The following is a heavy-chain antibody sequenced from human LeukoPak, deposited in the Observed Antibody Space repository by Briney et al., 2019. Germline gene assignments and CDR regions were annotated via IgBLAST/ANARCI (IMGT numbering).Heavy chain of an antibody. CDR3: ARDGGIAAARPGAFDI. CDR1: GGSISSYY. V-gene: IGHV4-59*12. D-gene: IGHD6-13*01. J-gene: IGHJ3*02. Sequence: PSETLSLTCTVSGGSISSYYWSWIRQPPGKGLEWIGYIYYSGSTNYNPSLKSRVTISVDTSKNQFSLKLSSVTAADTAVYYCARDGGIAAARPGAFDIWGQGTMVTVSS. CDR2: IYYSGST.